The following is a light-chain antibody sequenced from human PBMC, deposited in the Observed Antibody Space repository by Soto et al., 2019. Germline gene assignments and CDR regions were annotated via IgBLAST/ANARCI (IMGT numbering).Light chain of an antibody. Sequence: QSALTQPASVSGSPSQSITISCTGTSSDVGSYNLVSWYQQHPGKAPKLMIYEVSKRPSGVSNRFSGSKSGNTASLTISGLQAEDEADYYCCSYAGSSTFYVFGTGT. V-gene: IGLV2-23*02. CDR2: EVS. J-gene: IGLJ1*01. CDR1: SSDVGSYNL. CDR3: CSYAGSSTFYV.